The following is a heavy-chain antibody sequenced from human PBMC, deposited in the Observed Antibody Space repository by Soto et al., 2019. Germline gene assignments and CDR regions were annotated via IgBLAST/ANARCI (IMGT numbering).Heavy chain of an antibody. V-gene: IGHV4-39*01. D-gene: IGHD2-21*02. CDR2: IYYSGST. J-gene: IGHJ4*02. Sequence: QLQLQESGPGLVKPSETLSLTCTVSGGSISSSSYYWGWIRQPPGKGLEWIGSIYYSGSTYYNPSLKSRVTISVDTSKNQFSLKLSSVTAADTAVYYCARHAGPGTVVTQFDYWGQGTLVTVSS. CDR1: GGSISSSSYY. CDR3: ARHAGPGTVVTQFDY.